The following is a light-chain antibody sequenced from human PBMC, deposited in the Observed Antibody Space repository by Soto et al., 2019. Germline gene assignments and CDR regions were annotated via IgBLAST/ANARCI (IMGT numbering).Light chain of an antibody. CDR1: QSLSRNS. J-gene: IGKJ4*01. CDR2: GAS. Sequence: EIVLTQFPGTLSLSPGERATLSCRASQSLSRNSLAWYQQKPGQAPRLLIYGASSRATGVPDKFSGSGSGTDFTLTISRLEPEDFAVYYCQQYGTLITFGGGTKVDIK. V-gene: IGKV3-20*01. CDR3: QQYGTLIT.